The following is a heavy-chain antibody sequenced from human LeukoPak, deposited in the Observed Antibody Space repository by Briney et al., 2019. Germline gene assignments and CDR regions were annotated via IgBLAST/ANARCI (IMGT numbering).Heavy chain of an antibody. J-gene: IGHJ3*02. V-gene: IGHV3-23*01. Sequence: AGGPLRLPCAASGFTFSSYAMSWVRQAPGKGLEWVSAISGSGGSTYYADSVKGRFTISRDNSKNTLYLQVNSLRAEDTAVYYCAKVSRYCSGGSCWYDAFDIWGQGTMVTVSS. CDR3: AKVSRYCSGGSCWYDAFDI. CDR2: ISGSGGST. CDR1: GFTFSSYA. D-gene: IGHD2-15*01.